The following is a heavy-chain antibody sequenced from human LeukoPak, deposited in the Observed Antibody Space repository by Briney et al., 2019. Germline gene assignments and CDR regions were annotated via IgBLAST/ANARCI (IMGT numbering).Heavy chain of an antibody. V-gene: IGHV4-34*01. Sequence: PSETLSLTCAVDGGSFSDYYWSWIRQPPGKGLEWIGEINHSGSTNYNPSLKSRVTISVDTSKNQFSLKLSSVTAADTAVYYCARGRKQAAQYYFDYWGQGTLVTVSS. D-gene: IGHD6-6*01. CDR1: GGSFSDYY. CDR3: ARGRKQAAQYYFDY. CDR2: INHSGST. J-gene: IGHJ4*02.